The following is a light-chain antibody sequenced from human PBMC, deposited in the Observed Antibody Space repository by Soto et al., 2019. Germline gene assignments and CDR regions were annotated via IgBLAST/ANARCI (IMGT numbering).Light chain of an antibody. J-gene: IGKJ2*01. CDR3: HQYGSSPLYT. Sequence: EIVLTQSPGTLSLSPGERATLSCRASQSVSSSYLAWYQQKPGQAPRLLIYGASSRATGIPDRFSGSGSGTDFTLTISRLEPDDFAVDYCHQYGSSPLYTFGQGTKLEIK. V-gene: IGKV3-20*01. CDR1: QSVSSSY. CDR2: GAS.